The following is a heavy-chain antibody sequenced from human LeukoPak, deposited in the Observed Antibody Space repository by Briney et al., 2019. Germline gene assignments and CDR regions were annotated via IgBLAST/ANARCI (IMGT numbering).Heavy chain of an antibody. CDR3: ARDRATMVRGVIIIRSYYYYMDV. Sequence: PGGSLRLSCAASGFTFSSYWMSWVRQPPGKGLEWVANIKQDGSEKYYVDSVKGRFTISRDNAKNSLYLQMNSLRAEDTAVYYCARDRATMVRGVIIIRSYYYYMDVWGKGTTVTISS. J-gene: IGHJ6*03. V-gene: IGHV3-7*01. CDR1: GFTFSSYW. CDR2: IKQDGSEK. D-gene: IGHD3-10*01.